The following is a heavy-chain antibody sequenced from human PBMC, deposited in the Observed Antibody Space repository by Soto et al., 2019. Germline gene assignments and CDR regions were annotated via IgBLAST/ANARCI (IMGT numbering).Heavy chain of an antibody. CDR1: GFTFSSHA. CDR2: ISGSGGST. Sequence: GVSLRVSCAASGFTFSSHAMSWVLQAPRKGLEWVSAISGSGGSTYYADSVKGRFTISRDNSKNTLYLQMNSLRAEDTAVYYCAKEWSLYSSGWYSPDYWGQGTLVTVSS. J-gene: IGHJ4*02. CDR3: AKEWSLYSSGWYSPDY. D-gene: IGHD6-19*01. V-gene: IGHV3-23*01.